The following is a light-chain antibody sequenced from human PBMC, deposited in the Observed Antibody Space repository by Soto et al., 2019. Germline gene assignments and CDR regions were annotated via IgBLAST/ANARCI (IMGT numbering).Light chain of an antibody. CDR1: QGISSY. CDR2: AAS. CDR3: QQSYSSPPT. J-gene: IGKJ1*01. V-gene: IGKV1-8*01. Sequence: AIRMTQCPSSLSASTGDRVTITCRASQGISSYLAWYQQKPGKAPKLLIFAASSLQSGVPSRFSGSRSGPDFTLTISSLQPEDFATYYCQQSYSSPPTFGQGTKVDIK.